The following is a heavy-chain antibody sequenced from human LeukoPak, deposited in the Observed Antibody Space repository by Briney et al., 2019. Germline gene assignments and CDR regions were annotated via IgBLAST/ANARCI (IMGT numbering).Heavy chain of an antibody. CDR1: GGSISSYY. V-gene: IGHV4-59*01. CDR2: IYYSGST. CDR3: ARWDSSGFDY. D-gene: IGHD3-22*01. Sequence: SETLSLTCTVSGGSISSYYWSWIRQPPGKGLEWIGYIYYSGSTHYNPSLKSRVTISVDTSKNQFSLKLSSVTAADTAVYYCARWDSSGFDYWGQGTLVTVSS. J-gene: IGHJ4*02.